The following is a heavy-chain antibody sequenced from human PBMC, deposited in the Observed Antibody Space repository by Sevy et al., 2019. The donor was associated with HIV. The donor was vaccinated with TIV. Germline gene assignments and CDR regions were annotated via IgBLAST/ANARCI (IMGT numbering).Heavy chain of an antibody. J-gene: IGHJ4*02. CDR3: ARDRGIVVVPAAKDY. CDR1: GYTFTSYG. D-gene: IGHD2-2*01. Sequence: ASVKVSCKASGYTFTSYGISWVRQAPGQGLEWMGWISAYNGNTNYAQKLQGRVTMTTDTSTSTACMELRSLRSDDTAVYYCARDRGIVVVPAAKDYWGQGTLVTVSS. V-gene: IGHV1-18*01. CDR2: ISAYNGNT.